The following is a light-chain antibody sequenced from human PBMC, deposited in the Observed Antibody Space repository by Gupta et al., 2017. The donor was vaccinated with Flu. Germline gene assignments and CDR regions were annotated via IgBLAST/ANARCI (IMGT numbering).Light chain of an antibody. J-gene: IGLJ1*01. CDR2: EGS. CDR1: SSDVGSYNL. V-gene: IGLV2-23*01. Sequence: QSALTQPASVSGSPGQSITISCTGTSSDVGSYNLVSWYQQHPGKAPKLMIYEGSKRPSGVSNRFSGSKSGNTASLTISGLQAEDEADYYCCSHAGSRTFYVFGTGTKVTVL. CDR3: CSHAGSRTFYV.